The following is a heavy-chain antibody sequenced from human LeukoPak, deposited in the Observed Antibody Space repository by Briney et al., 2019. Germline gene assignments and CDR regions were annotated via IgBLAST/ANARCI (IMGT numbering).Heavy chain of an antibody. CDR2: IYTSGST. V-gene: IGHV4-61*02. CDR3: ASSPVDTAMARFDY. J-gene: IGHJ4*02. Sequence: SETLSLTCTVSGGSISSSSYYWSWIRQPSGKGLEWIGRIYTSGSTNYNPSLKSRVTMSVDTSKNQFSLKLSSVTAADTAVYYCASSPVDTAMARFDYWGQGTLVTVSS. CDR1: GGSISSSSYY. D-gene: IGHD5-18*01.